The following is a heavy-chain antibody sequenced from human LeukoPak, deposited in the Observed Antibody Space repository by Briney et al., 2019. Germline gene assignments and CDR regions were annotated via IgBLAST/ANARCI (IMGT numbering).Heavy chain of an antibody. CDR3: ARYEEGFDY. CDR2: ISAYNGNT. Sequence: ASVKVSCKVSGDIFIELPMHWVRQAPGQGLEWMGWISAYNGNTNYAQKLQGRVTMTTDTSTSTAYMELRSLRSDDTAVYYCARYEEGFDYWGQGTLVTVSS. D-gene: IGHD3-3*01. CDR1: GDIFIELP. J-gene: IGHJ4*02. V-gene: IGHV1-18*01.